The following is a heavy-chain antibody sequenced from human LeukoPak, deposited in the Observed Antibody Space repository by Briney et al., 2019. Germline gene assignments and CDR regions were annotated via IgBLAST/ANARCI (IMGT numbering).Heavy chain of an antibody. CDR3: ARHVDGRSGYYIGLVDY. Sequence: SETLSLTCTVPGGSISSSSYYWGWIRQPPGKGLEWVGSIYYSGSTYYNPSLKSRVTISVDTSKNQFSLKLSSVTAADTAVYYCARHVDGRSGYYIGLVDYWGQGTLVTVSS. CDR2: IYYSGST. CDR1: GGSISSSSYY. V-gene: IGHV4-39*01. J-gene: IGHJ4*02. D-gene: IGHD3-22*01.